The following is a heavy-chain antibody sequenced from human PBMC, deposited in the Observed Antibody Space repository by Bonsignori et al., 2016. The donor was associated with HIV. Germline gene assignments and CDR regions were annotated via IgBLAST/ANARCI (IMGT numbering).Heavy chain of an antibody. CDR1: GGSFSDYY. CDR2: SISRGST. CDR3: ARGLSIAVSGLLYF. J-gene: IGHJ4*02. V-gene: IGHV4-34*01. Sequence: QVQLHQWGAGLVKPSETLSLTCAVSGGSFSDYYWSWIRQPPGEGLEWMEKSISRGSTTYNPSLKSRLSMSVETSKNQFSLNLRFVTAADTAVYFCARGLSIAVSGLLYFWGQG. D-gene: IGHD6-19*01.